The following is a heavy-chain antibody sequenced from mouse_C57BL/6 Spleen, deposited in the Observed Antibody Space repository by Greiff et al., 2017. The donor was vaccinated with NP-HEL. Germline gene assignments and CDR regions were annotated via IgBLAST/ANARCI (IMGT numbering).Heavy chain of an antibody. CDR2: INPNNGGT. CDR3: AQPTYYGSSYWYFDV. J-gene: IGHJ1*03. D-gene: IGHD1-1*01. V-gene: IGHV1-22*01. CDR1: GYTFTDYN. Sequence: EVQLQQSGPELVKPGASVKMSCKASGYTFTDYNMHWVKQSHGKSLEWIGYINPNNGGTSYNQKFKGKATLTVNKSSSTAYMELRSLTSEDSAVYYCAQPTYYGSSYWYFDVWGTGTTVTVSS.